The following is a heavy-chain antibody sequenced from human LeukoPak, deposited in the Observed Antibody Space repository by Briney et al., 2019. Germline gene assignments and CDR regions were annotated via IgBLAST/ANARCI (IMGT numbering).Heavy chain of an antibody. Sequence: PSETLSLTCAVYGGSFSGYYWSWIRQPPGKGLEWIGEINHSGSTYYNPSLKSRVTISVDTPKNQFSLKLSSVTAADTAVYYCARRAGSGSTKVFDIWGQGTMVTVSS. CDR3: ARRAGSGSTKVFDI. V-gene: IGHV4-34*01. CDR2: INHSGST. J-gene: IGHJ3*02. CDR1: GGSFSGYY. D-gene: IGHD3-10*01.